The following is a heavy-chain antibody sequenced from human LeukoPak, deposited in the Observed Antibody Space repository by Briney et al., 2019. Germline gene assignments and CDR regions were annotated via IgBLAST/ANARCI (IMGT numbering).Heavy chain of an antibody. D-gene: IGHD2-2*01. CDR3: ARTGVVPAPLNY. CDR2: IYHSGST. J-gene: IGHJ4*02. V-gene: IGHV4-38-2*02. CDR1: GYSISSGYY. Sequence: SETLPLTCTVSGYSISSGYYWGWIRPPPGKGVEWIGSIYHSGSTYYNPSLKGRITISVDTSKNQFSLKLSSVTAADTAVYYCARTGVVPAPLNYWGQGTLVTVSS.